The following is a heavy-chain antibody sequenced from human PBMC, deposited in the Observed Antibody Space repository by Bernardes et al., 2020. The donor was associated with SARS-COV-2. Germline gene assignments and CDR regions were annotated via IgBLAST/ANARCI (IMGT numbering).Heavy chain of an antibody. CDR2: INSGGST. CDR3: ATGEGMIVPRY. D-gene: IGHD3-16*01. J-gene: IGHJ4*02. CDR1: GFTVSVIY. Sequence: GGSLRLSCAVSGFTVSVIYMTWVRQAPGKGLEWVAVINSGGSTYYGDSVKGRFTISRDHANNTLYIQMKSLRPEDTAVYYCATGEGMIVPRYWGQGTLVTVST. V-gene: IGHV3-53*05.